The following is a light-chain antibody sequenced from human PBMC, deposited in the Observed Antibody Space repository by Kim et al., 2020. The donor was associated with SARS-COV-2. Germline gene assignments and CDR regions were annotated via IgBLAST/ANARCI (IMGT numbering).Light chain of an antibody. CDR2: QAS. V-gene: IGKV1-5*03. Sequence: DIQMTQSPSTVSASVGDRVSITCRASQSISIWLAWFQQKPGTAPKLLIQQASNLQSGVPSRFRGSGSGTEFTLTISSLQPGDSATYYCQHYYEYPLTFGGGTKVEIK. CDR3: QHYYEYPLT. CDR1: QSISIW. J-gene: IGKJ4*01.